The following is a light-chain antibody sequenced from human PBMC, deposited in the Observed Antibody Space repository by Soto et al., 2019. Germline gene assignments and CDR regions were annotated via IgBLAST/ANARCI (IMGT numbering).Light chain of an antibody. J-gene: IGKJ5*01. V-gene: IGKV1-39*01. CDR2: VAS. CDR3: QQSYGTPIT. Sequence: DIQMTQSPSSLSSSVGDRVTITCLASQSISRYLNWYQQQPGKAPNLLIYVASSLQSEVPSRFSGSGSGTDFTLTITSLQPEDFATYYCQQSYGTPITFGQGTRLEIK. CDR1: QSISRY.